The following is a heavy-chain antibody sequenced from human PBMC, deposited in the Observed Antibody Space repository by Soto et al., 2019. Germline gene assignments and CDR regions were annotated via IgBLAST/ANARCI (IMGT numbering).Heavy chain of an antibody. CDR3: ARLGFVGEGDF. CDR2: INGDGTHR. V-gene: IGHV3-74*01. D-gene: IGHD3-16*01. Sequence: EVQLVESGGGLVQPGGSLRLSCATSGFTFNKYWIHWVRQAPGEGLVWVSRINGDGTHRDYAESVRGRFSISRDFAQSTVFLQMNSLKDEDTAGYYCARLGFVGEGDFWGQGIQVSVSS. CDR1: GFTFNKYW. J-gene: IGHJ4*02.